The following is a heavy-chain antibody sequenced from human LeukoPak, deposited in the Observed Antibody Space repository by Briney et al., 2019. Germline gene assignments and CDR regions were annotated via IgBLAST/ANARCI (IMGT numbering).Heavy chain of an antibody. Sequence: NPSETLSLTCTVSGGSISSGGYYWSWIRQPPGKGLEWIGYIYHSGSTYYNPSLKSRVTISVDRSTNQFSLKLSSVTAADTAVYYCARGPDSSGYSDAFDIWGQGTMVTVSS. D-gene: IGHD3-22*01. J-gene: IGHJ3*02. CDR2: IYHSGST. CDR3: ARGPDSSGYSDAFDI. CDR1: GGSISSGGYY. V-gene: IGHV4-30-2*01.